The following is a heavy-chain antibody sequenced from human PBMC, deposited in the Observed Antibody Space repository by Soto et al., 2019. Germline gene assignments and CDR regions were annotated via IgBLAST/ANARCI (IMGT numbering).Heavy chain of an antibody. D-gene: IGHD1-1*01. Sequence: QVQLVQSGAEVKKPGASVKVSCKASGYTFSSYGFSWMRQAPGQGLEWMGWIYIDDTKYAQNFQGRVTMNTDTSTSTVYMELRSLRSDDTAVYYCARDRDWNLDYWGQGTLVTVSS. CDR1: GYTFSSYG. CDR2: IYIDDT. CDR3: ARDRDWNLDY. J-gene: IGHJ4*02. V-gene: IGHV1-18*01.